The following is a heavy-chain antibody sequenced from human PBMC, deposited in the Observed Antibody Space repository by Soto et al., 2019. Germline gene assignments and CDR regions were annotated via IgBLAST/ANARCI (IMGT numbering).Heavy chain of an antibody. D-gene: IGHD3-9*01. Sequence: SETLSLTCAVSGYSISSSNWWGWIRQPPGKGLEWIGYIYYSGTTYYNPSLKSRVTMSVDTSKNQFSLKLTSVTAVDTAVYYCARGYDILTGPLDYWGPGTLVTVSS. V-gene: IGHV4-28*03. CDR2: IYYSGTT. CDR3: ARGYDILTGPLDY. J-gene: IGHJ4*02. CDR1: GYSISSSNW.